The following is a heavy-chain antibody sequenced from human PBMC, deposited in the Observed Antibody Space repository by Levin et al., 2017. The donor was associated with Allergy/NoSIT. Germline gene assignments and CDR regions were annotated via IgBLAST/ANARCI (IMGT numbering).Heavy chain of an antibody. J-gene: IGHJ4*02. CDR3: AKLGLKLGGDY. CDR1: GFTFSSSA. Sequence: LSLTCAASGFTFSSSAMSWVRPAPGKGLEWVSTISGSGGSTYYADSVKGRFTISRDNSKNTLYLQMNSLRAEDTAVYYCAKLGLKLGGDYWGQGTLVTVSS. CDR2: ISGSGGST. V-gene: IGHV3-23*01. D-gene: IGHD7-27*01.